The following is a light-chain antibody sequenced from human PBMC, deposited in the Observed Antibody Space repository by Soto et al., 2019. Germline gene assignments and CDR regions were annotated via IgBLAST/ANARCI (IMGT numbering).Light chain of an antibody. J-gene: IGKJ1*01. CDR3: QQYNSYWT. V-gene: IGKV1-5*03. CDR1: QSISSW. Sequence: IQMPQSPSTLSASVGDRVTITCRASQSISSWLAWYQQKPGKAPKLLIYKASSLEIGVPSRFSGSGSGTEFTLTISSLQTDDFATYYCQQYNSYWTFGQGNKVEIK. CDR2: KAS.